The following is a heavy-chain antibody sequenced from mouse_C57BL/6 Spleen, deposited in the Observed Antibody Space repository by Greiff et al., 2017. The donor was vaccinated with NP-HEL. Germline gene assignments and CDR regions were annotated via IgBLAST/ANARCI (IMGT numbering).Heavy chain of an antibody. Sequence: VQLQQSGPELVKPGASVKLSCKASGYTFTSYDINWVKQRPGQGLEWIGWIYPRDGSNKYNEKFKGKATLTVDTSSSTAYMELHSLTSEDSAVYFCAREGGDYGFAYWGQGTLVTVSA. D-gene: IGHD2-4*01. J-gene: IGHJ3*01. CDR1: GYTFTSYD. CDR2: IYPRDGSN. V-gene: IGHV1-85*01. CDR3: AREGGDYGFAY.